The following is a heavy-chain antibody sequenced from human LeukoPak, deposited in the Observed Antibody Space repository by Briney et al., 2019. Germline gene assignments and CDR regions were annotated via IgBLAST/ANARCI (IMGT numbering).Heavy chain of an antibody. CDR1: GITFSRFA. V-gene: IGHV3-23*01. J-gene: IGHJ4*02. CDR3: AKDTAQGYTFGTIEQDY. Sequence: GGSLRLSCAASGITFSRFAMSWVRQAPGKGLEWVSVVSESGDSTHYAESVKGRFAISRDNSKNTLYLEMNRLRADDTAVYYCAKDTAQGYTFGTIEQDYWGQGTLVTVAS. D-gene: IGHD5-12*01. CDR2: VSESGDST.